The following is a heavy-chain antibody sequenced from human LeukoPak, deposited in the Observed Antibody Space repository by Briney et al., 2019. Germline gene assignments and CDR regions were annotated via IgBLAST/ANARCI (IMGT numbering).Heavy chain of an antibody. J-gene: IGHJ4*02. CDR3: AADGGRDVFEY. CDR1: GLTFSDYY. D-gene: IGHD5-24*01. CDR2: ISSSGHNM. Sequence: PGGSLRLSCAASGLTFSDYYMNWIRQIPGKGLEWISYISSSGHNMYYADSVKGRFTISRDNAKNSLSLQMHSLRAEDTAVYHCAADGGRDVFEYWGQGILVTVSS. V-gene: IGHV3-11*04.